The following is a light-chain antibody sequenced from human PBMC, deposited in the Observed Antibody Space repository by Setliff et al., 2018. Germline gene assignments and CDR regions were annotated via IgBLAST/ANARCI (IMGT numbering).Light chain of an antibody. CDR3: SSYTSSSTRV. J-gene: IGLJ1*01. CDR1: SSDVGGYNR. Sequence: QSALTQPPSVSGSTGHSVTISCTGTSSDVGGYNRVSWYQHPPGTAPILMIYDVSHRPSGVPDRFSGSKSGNTASLTISGLQPEDEADYYCSSYTSSSTRVFGTGTKFTVL. CDR2: DVS. V-gene: IGLV2-18*02.